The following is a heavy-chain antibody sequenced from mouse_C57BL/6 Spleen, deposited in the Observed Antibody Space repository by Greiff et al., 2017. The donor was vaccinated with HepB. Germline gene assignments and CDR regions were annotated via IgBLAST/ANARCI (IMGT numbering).Heavy chain of an antibody. CDR2: INPSNGGT. CDR3: ARWLSYYGNYDAMDY. J-gene: IGHJ4*01. Sequence: QVQLQQPGTELVKPGASVKLSCKASGYTFTSYWMHWVKQRPGQGLEWIGNINPSNGGTNYNEKFKSKATLTVDKSSSTAYMQLSSLTSEDSAVYYCARWLSYYGNYDAMDYWGQGTSVTVSS. V-gene: IGHV1-53*01. D-gene: IGHD2-10*01. CDR1: GYTFTSYW.